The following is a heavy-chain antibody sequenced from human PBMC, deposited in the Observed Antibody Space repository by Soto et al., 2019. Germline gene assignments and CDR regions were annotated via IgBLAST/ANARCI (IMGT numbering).Heavy chain of an antibody. CDR1: GGTFSSYA. CDR2: IIPIFGTA. J-gene: IGHJ6*02. Sequence: QVQLVQSGAEVKKPGSSVKVSCKASGGTFSSYAISWVRQAPGQGLEWMGGIIPIFGTANYAQKFQGRVTITADKSTSTAYMELSSLRSEDTAVYYCARDEARLQNDYYYGMDVWGQGTTVTVSS. CDR3: ARDEARLQNDYYYGMDV. V-gene: IGHV1-69*06. D-gene: IGHD5-12*01.